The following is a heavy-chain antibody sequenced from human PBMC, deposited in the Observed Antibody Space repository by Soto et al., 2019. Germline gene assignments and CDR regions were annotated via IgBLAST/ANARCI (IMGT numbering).Heavy chain of an antibody. Sequence: GGSLRLSCAASGFTVSSNYMSWVRQAPGKGLEWVSVIYSGGSTYYADSLKGRFTISRDNSKNTLYLQMNSLRAEDTAVYYCARDTPQQFYYYYGMDVWGQGTTVTVSS. CDR2: IYSGGST. V-gene: IGHV3-53*01. J-gene: IGHJ6*02. D-gene: IGHD6-13*01. CDR3: ARDTPQQFYYYYGMDV. CDR1: GFTVSSNY.